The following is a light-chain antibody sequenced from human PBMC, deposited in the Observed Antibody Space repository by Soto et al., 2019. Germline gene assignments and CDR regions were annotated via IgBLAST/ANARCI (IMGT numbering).Light chain of an antibody. CDR2: KAS. CDR1: QSISSW. CDR3: QPYYSCIWT. J-gene: IGKJ1*01. V-gene: IGKV1-5*03. Sequence: DIQMTQSLSTLSASVGDIVTIICRASQSISSWLAWYQPKGGKASKLLISKASNLDSVVPSRFSGSGSGTEFNLTISGLQPEDFATYYCQPYYSCIWTFGQGSKRDIK.